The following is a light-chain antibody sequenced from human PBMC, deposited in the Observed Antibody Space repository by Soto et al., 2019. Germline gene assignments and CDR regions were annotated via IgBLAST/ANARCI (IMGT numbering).Light chain of an antibody. V-gene: IGLV4-69*01. CDR1: SGHSSYA. CDR3: QTWGTGIQV. CDR2: LNSAGSH. J-gene: IGLJ2*01. Sequence: QPVLTQSPSSSAYLGASVKLTCTLSSGHSSYAIAWHQQHPEKGPRYLMKLNSAGSHSKGDGIPDRFSGSSSGAERYLTISSLQSEDEADYYCQTWGTGIQVFGGGTKLTVL.